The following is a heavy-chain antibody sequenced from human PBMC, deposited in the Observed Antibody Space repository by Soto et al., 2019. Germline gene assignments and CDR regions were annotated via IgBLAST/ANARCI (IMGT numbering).Heavy chain of an antibody. D-gene: IGHD3-10*01. Sequence: GGSLRLSCAASGFTFSSYAMHWVRQAPGKGLEWVAVISYDGSNKYYADSVKGRFTISRDNSKNTLYLQMNSLRAEDTAVYYCARGYKGGRGGYYYYGMDGWGQGTTVTVS. CDR1: GFTFSSYA. CDR2: ISYDGSNK. CDR3: ARGYKGGRGGYYYYGMDG. J-gene: IGHJ6*02. V-gene: IGHV3-30-3*01.